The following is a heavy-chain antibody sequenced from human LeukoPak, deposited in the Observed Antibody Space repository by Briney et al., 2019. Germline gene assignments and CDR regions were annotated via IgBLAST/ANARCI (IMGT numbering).Heavy chain of an antibody. J-gene: IGHJ4*02. D-gene: IGHD6-19*01. CDR3: ARDRGSGWYIY. CDR1: GYTFTTYG. V-gene: IGHV1-18*01. CDR2: ISAYNGNT. Sequence: ASVKVSCKTSGYTFTTYGVSWVRQAPGQGLEWMGWISAYNGNTNYAQKLQGRVTMTTDTSTSTAYMELRSLGSDDTAVYYCARDRGSGWYIYWGQGTLVTVSS.